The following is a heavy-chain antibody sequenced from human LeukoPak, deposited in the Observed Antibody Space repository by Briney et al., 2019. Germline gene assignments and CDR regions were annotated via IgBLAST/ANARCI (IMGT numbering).Heavy chain of an antibody. J-gene: IGHJ4*02. CDR1: GFTFSSYW. Sequence: GGSLRLSCAASGFTFSSYWMSWVRQAPGKGLEWVSVIYSGGSTYYADSVKGRFTISRDNSKNTLYLQMNSLRAEDTAVYYCARVSHSSGWYRGDYFDYWGQGTLVTVSS. V-gene: IGHV3-66*01. CDR3: ARVSHSSGWYRGDYFDY. D-gene: IGHD6-19*01. CDR2: IYSGGST.